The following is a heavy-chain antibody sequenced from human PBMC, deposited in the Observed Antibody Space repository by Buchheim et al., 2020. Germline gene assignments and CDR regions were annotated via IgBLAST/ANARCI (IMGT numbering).Heavy chain of an antibody. D-gene: IGHD3-3*01. J-gene: IGHJ5*02. CDR2: INHSGST. CDR1: GGSFSGYY. V-gene: IGHV4-34*01. Sequence: QVQLQQWGAGLLKPSETLSLTCAVYGGSFSGYYWSWIRQPPGKGLEWIGEINHSGSTNYNPSLKSRVTISVDTSKNQFSLKLSSVTAADTAVYYCARLGAPVGLFGVVGNWFDPWGQGTL. CDR3: ARLGAPVGLFGVVGNWFDP.